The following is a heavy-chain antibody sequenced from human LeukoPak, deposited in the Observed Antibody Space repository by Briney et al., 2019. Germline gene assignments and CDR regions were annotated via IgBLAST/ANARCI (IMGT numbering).Heavy chain of an antibody. CDR2: IYYSGST. J-gene: IGHJ4*02. V-gene: IGHV4-39*01. CDR3: ARGFRGYIFDY. D-gene: IGHD3-22*01. Sequence: PSETLSLTCTVSGGSISSSSYYWGWIRQPPGKGLEWIGSIYYSGSTYYNPSLKSRVTISVDTSKNQFSLKLSSVTAADTAVYYCARGFRGYIFDYWGQGTLVTVSS. CDR1: GGSISSSSYY.